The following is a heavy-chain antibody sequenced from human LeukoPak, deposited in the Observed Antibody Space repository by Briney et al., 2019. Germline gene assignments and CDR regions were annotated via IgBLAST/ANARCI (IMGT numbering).Heavy chain of an antibody. CDR2: INPSGGST. CDR1: GYTFTNYY. CDR3: ARWRGMLAGKRYNWFDP. V-gene: IGHV1-46*01. J-gene: IGHJ5*02. Sequence: ASVKVSCKASGYTFTNYYMHWVRQAPGQGLEWMGIINPSGGSTSYAQKFQGRVTMTRDTSTSTVYMELSSLRSEDTAVYYCARWRGMLAGKRYNWFDPWGQGTLVTVSS. D-gene: IGHD6-19*01.